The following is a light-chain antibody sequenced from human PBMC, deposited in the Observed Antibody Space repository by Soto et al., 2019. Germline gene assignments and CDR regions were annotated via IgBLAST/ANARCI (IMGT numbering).Light chain of an antibody. CDR1: SSNIGAGYD. CDR2: GNS. Sequence: QSVLTQPPSVSGAPGQRVTISCTGSSSNIGAGYDVHWYQQLPGTAPKLLIYGNSNRPSGVPDRFSGSKSGTSASLAITGLQAEDEADYYFHSYDSSLSGSVFGGGTKVTVL. J-gene: IGLJ2*01. CDR3: HSYDSSLSGSV. V-gene: IGLV1-40*01.